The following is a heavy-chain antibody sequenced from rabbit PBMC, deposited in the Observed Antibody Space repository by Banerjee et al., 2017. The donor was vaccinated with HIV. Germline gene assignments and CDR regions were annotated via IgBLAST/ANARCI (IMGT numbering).Heavy chain of an antibody. J-gene: IGHJ3*01. V-gene: IGHV1S45*01. CDR3: ARTDTGSGTYMSL. Sequence: QEQLEESGGDLVKPEGSLTLTCTASGFSFSSNYWMSWVRQAPGKGLEWIGCIYTSSGSTYYASWAKGRFTISKTSSTTVTLQMTTLTAADTATYFCARTDTGSGTYMSLWGQGTLVTVS. CDR1: GFSFSSNYW. CDR2: IYTSSGST. D-gene: IGHD1-1*01.